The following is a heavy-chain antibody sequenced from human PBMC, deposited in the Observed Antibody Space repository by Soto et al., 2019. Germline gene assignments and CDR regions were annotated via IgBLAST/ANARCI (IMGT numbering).Heavy chain of an antibody. CDR2: IIPILGLS. J-gene: IGHJ4*02. CDR3: ARVPGIAARPSDY. V-gene: IGHV1-69*02. D-gene: IGHD6-6*01. CDR1: GGTFSNYT. Sequence: SVKVSCKASGGTFSNYTISWVRQAPGQGLEWMGRIIPILGLSNYAQKFHGRVTITADRSTSTAYMELSSLRSEDTAIYFCARVPGIAARPSDYWGQGTLVTVSS.